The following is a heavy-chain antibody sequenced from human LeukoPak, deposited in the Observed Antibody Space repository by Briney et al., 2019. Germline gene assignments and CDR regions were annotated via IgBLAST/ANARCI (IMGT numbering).Heavy chain of an antibody. D-gene: IGHD3-22*01. CDR1: GFTFSDYY. CDR2: ISSSSTI. CDR3: ARDPHITMIVVVIPDY. J-gene: IGHJ4*02. Sequence: GGSLRLSCAASGFTFSDYYMNWVRQAPGKGLEWVSSISSSSTIYYSDSVKGRFTISRDNAKNSLYLQMNSLRVEDTAVYYCARDPHITMIVVVIPDYWGQGTLVTVSS. V-gene: IGHV3-69-1*02.